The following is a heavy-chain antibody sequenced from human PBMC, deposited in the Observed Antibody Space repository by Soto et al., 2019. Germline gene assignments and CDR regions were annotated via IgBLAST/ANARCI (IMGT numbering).Heavy chain of an antibody. CDR1: CGSVISGSYY. D-gene: IGHD6-13*01. Sequence: SETLSLTCTFSCGSVISGSYYWSWIRQPPGKGLEWIGYIYYSGSTNYNPSLKSRVTISVDTSKNQFSLKLSSATAADTAVYYCARDAAGHDYWGQGTLVTVSS. CDR2: IYYSGST. CDR3: ARDAAGHDY. J-gene: IGHJ4*02. V-gene: IGHV4-61*01.